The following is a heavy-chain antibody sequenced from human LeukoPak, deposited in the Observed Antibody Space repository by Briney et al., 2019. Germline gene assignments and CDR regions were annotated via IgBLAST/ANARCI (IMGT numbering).Heavy chain of an antibody. CDR3: AKDFGEFQRYYYYGMDV. D-gene: IGHD3-16*01. CDR1: GFTFSSYA. V-gene: IGHV3-23*01. Sequence: GGSLRLSCAASGFTFSSYAMSWVRQAPGKGLEWVSAISGSGGSTYYADSVKGRFTISRDNSKNTLYLQMNSLRAEDTAVYYCAKDFGEFQRYYYYGMDVWGQGTTVTVSS. J-gene: IGHJ6*02. CDR2: ISGSGGST.